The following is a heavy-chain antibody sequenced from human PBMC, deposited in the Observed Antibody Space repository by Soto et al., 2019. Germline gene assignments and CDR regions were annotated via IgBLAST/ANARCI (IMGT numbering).Heavy chain of an antibody. CDR2: IYYSVTG. V-gene: IGHV4-59*11. CDR3: ARREGDGFGLNL. Sequence: QVQLQASGPGVVKPTETLSLTCTVSGVSITHHHWGWIRQPPGKGLEWIGLIYYSVTGTYNPALESRVTMSVDTSKNQVSLRMTSATAADTAVYYCARREGDGFGLNLWGQGALVTVSS. D-gene: IGHD2-21*02. J-gene: IGHJ5*02. CDR1: GVSITHHH.